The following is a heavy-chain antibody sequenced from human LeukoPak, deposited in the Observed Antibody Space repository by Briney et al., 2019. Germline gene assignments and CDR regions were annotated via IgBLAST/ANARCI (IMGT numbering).Heavy chain of an antibody. CDR2: ICTAGDT. Sequence: EGALRLSCAASGFTFSRYDMHWVRQATGKGLEWVSAICTAGDTYYQDSVNGRFTISIDNAKNTLYLQMNSLSAEDTAVYYFAKVRYSSGWYSDYWGQGTLVTVSS. CDR3: AKVRYSSGWYSDY. J-gene: IGHJ4*02. V-gene: IGHV3-13*04. CDR1: GFTFSRYD. D-gene: IGHD6-19*01.